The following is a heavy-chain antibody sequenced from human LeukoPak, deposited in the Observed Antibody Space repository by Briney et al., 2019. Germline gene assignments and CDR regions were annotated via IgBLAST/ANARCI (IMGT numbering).Heavy chain of an antibody. D-gene: IGHD6-13*01. Sequence: GGSLRLSCAASGFTFSSYSMNWVRQAPGKGLEWVSSISSSSSYIYYADSVKGRFTISRDNAKNSLYLQMSSLRAEDTAVYYCASSSAGQPYYYYYYMDVWGKGPRSPSP. CDR1: GFTFSSYS. CDR3: ASSSAGQPYYYYYYMDV. CDR2: ISSSSSYI. J-gene: IGHJ6*03. V-gene: IGHV3-21*01.